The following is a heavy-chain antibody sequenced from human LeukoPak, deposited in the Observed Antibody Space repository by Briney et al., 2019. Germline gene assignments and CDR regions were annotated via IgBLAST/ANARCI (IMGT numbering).Heavy chain of an antibody. CDR2: MNPNSGNT. D-gene: IGHD4-23*01. CDR1: GYTFTSSE. J-gene: IGHJ4*02. V-gene: IGHV1-8*01. Sequence: GASVKASCNASGYTFTSSEINWVRQATRQGLEGMGWMNPNSGNTGYAQKFQGRVTMTRNTSISTAYMELSSLRSEDTAVYYCARGLGKAFAPDYWGQGTLVTVSS. CDR3: ARGLGKAFAPDY.